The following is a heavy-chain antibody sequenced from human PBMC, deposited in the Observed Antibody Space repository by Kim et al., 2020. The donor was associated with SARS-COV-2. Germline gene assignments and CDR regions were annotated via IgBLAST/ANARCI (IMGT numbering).Heavy chain of an antibody. CDR1: GFTFDDYT. J-gene: IGHJ4*02. V-gene: IGHV3-43*01. CDR2: ISWDGGST. D-gene: IGHD5-18*01. Sequence: GGSLRLSCAASGFTFDDYTMHWVRQAPGKGLEWVSLISWDGGSTYYADSVKGRFTISRDNSKNSLYLQMNSLRTEDTALYYCAKDVAAMGNIDPGAADYWGQGTLVTVSS. CDR3: AKDVAAMGNIDPGAADY.